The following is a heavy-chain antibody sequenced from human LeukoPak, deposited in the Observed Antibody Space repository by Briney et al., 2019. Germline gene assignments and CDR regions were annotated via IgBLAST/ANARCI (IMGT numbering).Heavy chain of an antibody. V-gene: IGHV4-38-2*02. CDR1: GYSISSGYY. J-gene: IGHJ4*02. Sequence: SETLSLTCAVSGYSISSGYYWGWIRQPPGKGLEWIGSIYHSGSTNYNPSLKSRVTISVDTSKNQFSLKLSSLTAADTAVYYCAREGYDSLWGQGTLVTVSS. D-gene: IGHD3-3*01. CDR3: AREGYDSL. CDR2: IYHSGST.